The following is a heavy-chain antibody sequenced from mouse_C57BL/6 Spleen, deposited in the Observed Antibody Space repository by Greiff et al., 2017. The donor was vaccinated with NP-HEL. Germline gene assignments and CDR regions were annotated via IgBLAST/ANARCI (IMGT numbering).Heavy chain of an antibody. CDR2: IYPRSGNT. CDR3: ARSGGNHAMDY. J-gene: IGHJ4*01. CDR1: GYTFTSYG. V-gene: IGHV1-81*01. Sequence: QVQLQQSGAELARPGASVKLSCKASGYTFTSYGISWVKQRTGQGLEWIGEIYPRSGNTYYNEKFKGKATLTADKSTRTAYMELRSLTSEDSAVYFCARSGGNHAMDYWGQGTSVTVSS. D-gene: IGHD2-1*01.